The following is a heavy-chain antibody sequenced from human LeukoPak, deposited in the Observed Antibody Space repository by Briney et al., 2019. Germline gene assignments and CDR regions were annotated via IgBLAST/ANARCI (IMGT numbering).Heavy chain of an antibody. Sequence: ASVKVSCKASGYIFTGYYIHWVRQAPGQGPEWMGRINPNSGGTKFAQKFQGRVTMTRDTSISTGYMELQRLTSDDTAIYYCTVPGVILTGIRPDLDASDMWGQGTMVTVSS. CDR1: GYIFTGYY. CDR2: INPNSGGT. CDR3: TVPGVILTGIRPDLDASDM. V-gene: IGHV1-2*06. D-gene: IGHD2-21*01. J-gene: IGHJ3*02.